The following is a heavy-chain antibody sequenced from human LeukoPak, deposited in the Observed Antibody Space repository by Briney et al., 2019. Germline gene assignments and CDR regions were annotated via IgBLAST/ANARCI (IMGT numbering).Heavy chain of an antibody. V-gene: IGHV3-30*04. CDR3: ARKAVSPLGAFDI. CDR1: GFTFSSYA. D-gene: IGHD2-15*01. Sequence: GGSLRLSCAASGFTFSSYAMHWVRQAPGKGPEWVAVISYDGSNKYYADSVKGRFTISRDNAKNSLYLQMNSLRAEDTAVYYCARKAVSPLGAFDIWGQGTMVTVSS. CDR2: ISYDGSNK. J-gene: IGHJ3*02.